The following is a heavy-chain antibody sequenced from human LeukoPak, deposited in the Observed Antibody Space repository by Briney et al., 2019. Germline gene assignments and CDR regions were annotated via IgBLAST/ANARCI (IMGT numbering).Heavy chain of an antibody. D-gene: IGHD3-16*01. CDR1: GGSISSYY. CDR3: ARGSYDYVWGSYLPDY. CDR2: IYYSGST. V-gene: IGHV4-59*01. Sequence: KASETLSLTCTVSGGSISSYYWSWIRQLPGKGLEWTGYIYYSGSTNYNPSLKSRVTISVDTSKNQFSLKLSSVTAADTAVYYCARGSYDYVWGSYLPDYWGQGTLVTVSS. J-gene: IGHJ4*02.